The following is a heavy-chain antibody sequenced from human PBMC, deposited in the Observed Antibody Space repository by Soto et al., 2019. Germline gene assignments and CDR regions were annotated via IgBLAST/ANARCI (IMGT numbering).Heavy chain of an antibody. J-gene: IGHJ5*02. CDR1: NGSITNDNW. D-gene: IGHD3-16*01. Sequence: QVQLQESGPGLVKPSGTLSLTCAVSNGSITNDNWWSWVRQSPGKGLEWIGDIYHTGSTNYNPSLMSRVIISIDKAKNNFSLRLSSVTAAGTAVYYCARIWGALAKSAGWFGPWGQGTLVTVSS. CDR3: ARIWGALAKSAGWFGP. V-gene: IGHV4-4*02. CDR2: IYHTGST.